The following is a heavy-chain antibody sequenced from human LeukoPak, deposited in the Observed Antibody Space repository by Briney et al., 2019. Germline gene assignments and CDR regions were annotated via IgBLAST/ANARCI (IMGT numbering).Heavy chain of an antibody. D-gene: IGHD2-21*02. CDR3: VRALGVVSDSALAY. Sequence: ASVKVSCKASGDTFSYYGINWLRQAPGQGLEWMGRIIPIRDISNLAQKFQGRVAITADGSTDTAYLELSRLRSEDTAVYYCVRALGVVSDSALAYCGQGTPVTVSS. CDR1: GDTFSYYG. V-gene: IGHV1-69*04. CDR2: IIPIRDIS. J-gene: IGHJ4*02.